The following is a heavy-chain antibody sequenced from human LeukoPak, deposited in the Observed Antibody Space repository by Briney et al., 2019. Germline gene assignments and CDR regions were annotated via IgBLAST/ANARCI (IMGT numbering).Heavy chain of an antibody. CDR2: ITGSGGST. Sequence: GGSLRLSCAASGFTFSSYAMSWVRQAPGKGLEWVSVITGSGGSTYYADSVKGRFTISRDNSKNTLYLQMNSLRAEDTAVYYCAKNHWNYVSSPFDYWGQGTLVTVSS. J-gene: IGHJ4*02. CDR3: AKNHWNYVSSPFDY. CDR1: GFTFSSYA. V-gene: IGHV3-23*01. D-gene: IGHD1-7*01.